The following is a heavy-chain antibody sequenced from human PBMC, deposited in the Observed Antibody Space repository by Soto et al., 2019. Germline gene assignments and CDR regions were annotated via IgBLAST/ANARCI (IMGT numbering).Heavy chain of an antibody. CDR2: ISTTSITI. J-gene: IGHJ6*03. D-gene: IGHD6-13*01. CDR1: GFTLSTYS. Sequence: EVQLVESGGGLAQPGGSLRLSCAASGFTLSTYSMNWVRQAPGKGLEWVSYISTTSITIYYADSVKGRFTISRDNAKNSLFLQMNSLRAEDTAVYYCARSIAGAVRFKKYYMDVWGTGTTVTVSS. V-gene: IGHV3-48*01. CDR3: ARSIAGAVRFKKYYMDV.